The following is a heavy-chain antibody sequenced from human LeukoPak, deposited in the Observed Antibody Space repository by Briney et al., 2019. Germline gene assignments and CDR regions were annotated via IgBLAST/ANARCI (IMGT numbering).Heavy chain of an antibody. CDR1: GYTFTSYY. V-gene: IGHV1-46*01. CDR2: IYPRDGST. Sequence: ASVKVSCKASGYTFTSYYMHWVRQAPGHGLEWMGMIYPRDGSTSYAQKFQGRVTVTRDTSTSTVHMELSGLRSEDTAVYYCARDQEGFDYWGQGTLVTVSS. CDR3: ARDQEGFDY. J-gene: IGHJ4*02.